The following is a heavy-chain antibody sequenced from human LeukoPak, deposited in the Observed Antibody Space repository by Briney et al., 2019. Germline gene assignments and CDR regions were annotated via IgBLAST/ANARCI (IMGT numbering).Heavy chain of an antibody. V-gene: IGHV4-39*07. D-gene: IGHD2-15*01. CDR1: GGSISSSSYY. CDR3: AKYCSGIPCNWFDP. CDR2: IYYSGST. J-gene: IGHJ5*02. Sequence: SETLSLTCTISGGSISSSSYYWGWIRQPPGKGLEWIGSIYYSGSTYYNPSLESRVTISLDTSKNQFSLKLNSVTAADTAVYYCAKYCSGIPCNWFDPWGQGTLVTVSS.